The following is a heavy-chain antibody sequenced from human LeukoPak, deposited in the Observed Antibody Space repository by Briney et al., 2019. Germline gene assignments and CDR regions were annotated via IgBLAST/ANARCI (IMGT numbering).Heavy chain of an antibody. CDR2: VSSGSSYI. D-gene: IGHD3-22*01. Sequence: GSLRLSCAASGFTFSSYSMNWVRQAPGKGLEWVSSVSSGSSYIYYADSVKGRFTISRDNSKNTLYLQMNSLRAEDTAVYYCAKDQDLYYDSSGYSPDYWGQGTLVTVSS. J-gene: IGHJ4*02. V-gene: IGHV3-21*01. CDR1: GFTFSSYS. CDR3: AKDQDLYYDSSGYSPDY.